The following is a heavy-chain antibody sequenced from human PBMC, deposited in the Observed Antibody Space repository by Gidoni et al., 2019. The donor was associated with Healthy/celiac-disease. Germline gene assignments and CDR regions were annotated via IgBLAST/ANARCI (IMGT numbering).Heavy chain of an antibody. CDR1: GGSISSYY. Sequence: QVQLQESGPGLVKPSETLSLTCTVSGGSISSYYWSWIRQPPGKGLEWIGYIYYSGSTNYNPSRKSRVTISVDTSKNQFSLKLSSVTAADTAVYYCARGSDYYDSSGYYLYYFDYWGQGTLVTVSS. CDR3: ARGSDYYDSSGYYLYYFDY. CDR2: IYYSGST. D-gene: IGHD3-22*01. V-gene: IGHV4-59*01. J-gene: IGHJ4*02.